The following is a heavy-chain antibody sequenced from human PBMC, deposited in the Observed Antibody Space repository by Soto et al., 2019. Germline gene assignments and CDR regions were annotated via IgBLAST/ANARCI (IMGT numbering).Heavy chain of an antibody. CDR1: GSTFSSVW. CDR2: INQDGSDK. V-gene: IGHV3-7*03. D-gene: IGHD6-6*01. CDR3: AREPGVVARPCRFDY. J-gene: IGHJ4*02. Sequence: GGSLRLSCAVSGSTFSSVWMSWVRQAPGKGLEWVANINQDGSDKYYVDSVKGRFTVSRDNAENSVFLQMSSLRVEDTAVYYCAREPGVVARPCRFDYGGQGTEVTGSS.